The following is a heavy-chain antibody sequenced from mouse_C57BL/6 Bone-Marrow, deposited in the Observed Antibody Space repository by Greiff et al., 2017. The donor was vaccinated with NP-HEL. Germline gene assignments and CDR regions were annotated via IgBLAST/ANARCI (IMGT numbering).Heavy chain of an antibody. CDR1: GYTFTEYT. Sequence: QVQLQQSGAELVKPGASVKLSCKASGYTFTEYTIHWVKQRSGQGLEWIGWFYPGSGSIKYNEKFKDKATLTADKSSSTVNMELSRLTSEDSAVYFCARHTAYYGYDGRRYYFDYWGQGTTLTVSS. J-gene: IGHJ2*01. V-gene: IGHV1-62-2*01. CDR2: FYPGSGSI. D-gene: IGHD2-9*01. CDR3: ARHTAYYGYDGRRYYFDY.